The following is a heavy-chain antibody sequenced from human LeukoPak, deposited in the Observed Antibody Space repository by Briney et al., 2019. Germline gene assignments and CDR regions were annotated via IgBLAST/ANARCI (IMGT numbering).Heavy chain of an antibody. D-gene: IGHD3-9*01. CDR1: GFTFSSYG. CDR3: ARELRYFDWLSLDY. V-gene: IGHV3-30*02. CDR2: IRYDGSNK. Sequence: GGSLRLSCAASGFTFSSYGMHWVRQAPGKGLEWVAFIRYDGSNKYYADSVKGRFTISRDNSKNSLYLQMNSLRAEDTAVYYCARELRYFDWLSLDYWGQGTLVTVSS. J-gene: IGHJ4*02.